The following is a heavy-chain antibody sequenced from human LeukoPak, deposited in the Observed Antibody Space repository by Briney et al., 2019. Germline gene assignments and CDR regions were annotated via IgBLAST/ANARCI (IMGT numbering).Heavy chain of an antibody. V-gene: IGHV3-23*01. J-gene: IGHJ4*02. CDR1: GFTFSSYA. CDR2: ISGSGGST. Sequence: GGSLRLSCAASGFTFSSYAMSWVRQAPGKGLEWVSAISGSGGSTYYADSVKGRFTISRDNSKNTLYLQMNSLRAEDTAVYYCAKDRGSSGWYVGEDYFDYWGQGTLVTVSS. D-gene: IGHD6-19*01. CDR3: AKDRGSSGWYVGEDYFDY.